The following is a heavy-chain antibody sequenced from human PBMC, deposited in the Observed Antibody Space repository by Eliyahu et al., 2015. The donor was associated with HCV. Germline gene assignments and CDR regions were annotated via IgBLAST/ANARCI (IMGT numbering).Heavy chain of an antibody. J-gene: IGHJ4*02. Sequence: QVQLVESGGGVVQPGRSLRLSCXASGFTFXSXGXPWVRQAPGKGLGWVAVIWYDGSNKYYADSVKGRFTISRDNSKNTLYLQMNSLRAEDTAVYYCARDRYNWNDGLWRGGTAFDYWGQGTLVTVSS. CDR3: ARDRYNWNDGLWRGGTAFDY. CDR2: IWYDGSNK. CDR1: GFTFXSXG. D-gene: IGHD1-1*01. V-gene: IGHV3-33*01.